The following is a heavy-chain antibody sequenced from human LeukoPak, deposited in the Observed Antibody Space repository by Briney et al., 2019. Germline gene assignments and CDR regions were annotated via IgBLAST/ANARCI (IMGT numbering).Heavy chain of an antibody. D-gene: IGHD3-22*01. CDR1: GFTFSGSA. Sequence: QPGGSLRLSCAASGFTFSGSAMHWVRQASGKGLEWVGLIRSKANSYATAYAASVKGRFTISRDDSKNTAYLQMNSLKTEDTAVYYCVPGGVIVVATSDYWGQGTLVTVSS. CDR2: IRSKANSYAT. J-gene: IGHJ4*02. CDR3: VPGGVIVVATSDY. V-gene: IGHV3-73*01.